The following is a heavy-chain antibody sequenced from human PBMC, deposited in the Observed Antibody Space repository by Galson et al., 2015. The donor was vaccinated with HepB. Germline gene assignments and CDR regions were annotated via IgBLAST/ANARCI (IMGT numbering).Heavy chain of an antibody. V-gene: IGHV2-5*02. J-gene: IGHJ3*02. D-gene: IGHD5-12*01. CDR3: AHRPRPHSGYTWRDAFDI. CDR1: GFSLSTSGVG. Sequence: PALVKPTQTLTLTCTFSGFSLSTSGVGVGWIRQPPGKALEWLALIYWDDDKRYSPSLKSRLTITKDTSKNQVVLTMTNMDPVDTATYYCAHRPRPHSGYTWRDAFDIWGQGTMVTVSS. CDR2: IYWDDDK.